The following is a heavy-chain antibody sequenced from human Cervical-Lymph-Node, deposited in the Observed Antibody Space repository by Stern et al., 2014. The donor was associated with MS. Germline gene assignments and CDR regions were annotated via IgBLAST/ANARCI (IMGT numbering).Heavy chain of an antibody. J-gene: IGHJ4*02. CDR2: IYWNDDK. D-gene: IGHD3-9*01. CDR3: AHTYDILNAYPSAY. CDR1: GFSLSTSGVG. Sequence: QVTLKESGPTLVKPTQTLTLTCTFSGFSLSTSGVGVGWIRQPPGKALEWLAFIYWNDDKRYSPSLKSRLTITKDTSKNQVVVTMTNMDPVDTATYYCAHTYDILNAYPSAYWGQGTLVTVSS. V-gene: IGHV2-5*01.